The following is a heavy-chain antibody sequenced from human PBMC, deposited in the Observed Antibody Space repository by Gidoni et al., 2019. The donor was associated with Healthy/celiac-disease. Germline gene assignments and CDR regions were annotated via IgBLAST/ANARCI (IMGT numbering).Heavy chain of an antibody. D-gene: IGHD3-16*01. CDR3: AKDWGEEGVYYYMDV. V-gene: IGHV3-23*01. CDR2: IGGSGGST. J-gene: IGHJ6*03. Sequence: EVQLLESGGVLVQPGGSLRLSCAASGFTFSSYAMSWVRQAPGKGLEWVSTIGGSGGSTYYADSVKGRFTISRDNSKNTLYLQMNSLRAEDTAVYYCAKDWGEEGVYYYMDVWGKGTTVTVSS. CDR1: GFTFSSYA.